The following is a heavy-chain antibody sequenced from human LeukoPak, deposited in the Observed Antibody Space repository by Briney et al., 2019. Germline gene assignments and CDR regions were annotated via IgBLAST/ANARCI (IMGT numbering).Heavy chain of an antibody. J-gene: IGHJ3*02. V-gene: IGHV1-2*02. CDR2: INPNSGDT. D-gene: IGHD3-3*01. CDR1: GYTFTGFY. Sequence: ASVQVSCKASGYTFTGFYMHWVRQAPGQGLEWLGWINPNSGDTKYAQKFQGRVTMTRDTSISTAYMDLSRLRSDDTAVYYCARGFLSDHTALDPFDIWGQGTMVTVSS. CDR3: ARGFLSDHTALDPFDI.